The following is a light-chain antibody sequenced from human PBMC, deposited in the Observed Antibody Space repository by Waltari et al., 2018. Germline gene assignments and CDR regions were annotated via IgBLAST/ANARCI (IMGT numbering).Light chain of an antibody. CDR2: YAA. CDR1: QGISSY. CDR3: QQYYSTPQT. Sequence: AIRMTQSPFSLSASVGDRVTITCWASQGISSYLTWYQQKPAKAPKPFIYYAASLQSAVPSRFSGSGSETDYTHTISSLQPEDFATYDCQQYYSTPQTFGQGTKLEIK. J-gene: IGKJ2*01. V-gene: IGKV1D-43*01.